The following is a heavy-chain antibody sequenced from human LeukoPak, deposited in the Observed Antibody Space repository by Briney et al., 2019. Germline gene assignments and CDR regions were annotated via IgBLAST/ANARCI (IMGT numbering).Heavy chain of an antibody. V-gene: IGHV4-61*02. CDR1: GGSISSGSYY. Sequence: PSQTLSLTCTVSGGSISSGSYYWSWIRQPAGKGLEWIGRIYTSGSTNYNPSLKSRVTISVDTSKNQFSLKLSSVTAADTAVYYCTVSTVTRFYFDYWGQGTLVTVSS. CDR2: IYTSGST. J-gene: IGHJ4*02. D-gene: IGHD4-17*01. CDR3: TVSTVTRFYFDY.